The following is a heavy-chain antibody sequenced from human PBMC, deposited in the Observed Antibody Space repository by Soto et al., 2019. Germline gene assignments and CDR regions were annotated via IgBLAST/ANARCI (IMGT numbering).Heavy chain of an antibody. CDR3: ARELSGTQLGYQYYYYRGV. CDR1: GGTFSSYT. J-gene: IGHJ6*03. CDR2: IIPILGIA. Sequence: QVQLVQSGAEVKKPGSSVKVSCKASGGTFSSYTISWVRQAPGQGLEWMGRIIPILGIANYAQKFQGRVTISADKATSTAYMELSSLRSEDTAVYYCARELSGTQLGYQYYYYRGVWGKGTTVTVSS. D-gene: IGHD6-6*01. V-gene: IGHV1-69*08.